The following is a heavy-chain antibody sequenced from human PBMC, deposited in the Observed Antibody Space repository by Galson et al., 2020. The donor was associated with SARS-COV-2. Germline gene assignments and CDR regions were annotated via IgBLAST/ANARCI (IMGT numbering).Heavy chain of an antibody. CDR2: ISYDGSNK. CDR3: ARPSGGSYLNWFDP. J-gene: IGHJ5*02. D-gene: IGHD3-10*01. CDR1: GFTFSSYA. V-gene: IGHV3-30*04. Sequence: TGGSLRLSCAASGFTFSSYAMHWVRQAPGKGLEWVAVISYDGSNKYYADSVKGRFTISRDNSKNTLYLQMNSLRAEDTTVYYCARPSGGSYLNWFDPWGQGTLVTVSS.